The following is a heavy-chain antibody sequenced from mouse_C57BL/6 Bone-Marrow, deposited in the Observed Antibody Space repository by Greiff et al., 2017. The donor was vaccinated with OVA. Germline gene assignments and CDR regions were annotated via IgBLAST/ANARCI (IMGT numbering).Heavy chain of an antibody. D-gene: IGHD1-1*01. V-gene: IGHV1-82*01. Sequence: VQLQQSGPELVKPGASVKISCKASGYAFSSSWMNWVKQRPGKGLEWIGRIYPGDGDTNYNGKFKGKATLTADKSSSTAYMQLSSLTSEDSAVYFCVLYYGSRSWYFDVWGTGTTVTVSS. CDR3: VLYYGSRSWYFDV. CDR2: IYPGDGDT. CDR1: GYAFSSSW. J-gene: IGHJ1*03.